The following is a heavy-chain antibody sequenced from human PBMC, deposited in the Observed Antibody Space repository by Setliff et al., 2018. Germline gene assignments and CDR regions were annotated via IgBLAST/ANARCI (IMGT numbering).Heavy chain of an antibody. Sequence: PSETLSLTCAVYGESFDNHYWTWIRQPPGERLEWIGEINHRGFTDYKPSLKSRLTMSVDTSRNQFSLNLGSVTAADTDVYYCARTGTYRYFDYWGQGALVTVSS. J-gene: IGHJ4*02. CDR3: ARTGTYRYFDY. CDR2: INHRGFT. D-gene: IGHD1-1*01. CDR1: GESFDNHY. V-gene: IGHV4-34*01.